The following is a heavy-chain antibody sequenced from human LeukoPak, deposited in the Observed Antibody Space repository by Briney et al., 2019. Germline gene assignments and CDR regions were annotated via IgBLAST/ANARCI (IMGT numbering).Heavy chain of an antibody. CDR2: ISGSGGST. J-gene: IGHJ4*02. Sequence: GGTLRLSCAASGSTFSSYGMSWVRQAPGKGLEWVSAISGSGGSTYYADSVKGRFTISRDNSKNTLYLQMNSLRAEDTAVYYCARDYYDSSGYSIFDYWGQGTLVTVSS. CDR1: GSTFSSYG. CDR3: ARDYYDSSGYSIFDY. D-gene: IGHD3-22*01. V-gene: IGHV3-23*01.